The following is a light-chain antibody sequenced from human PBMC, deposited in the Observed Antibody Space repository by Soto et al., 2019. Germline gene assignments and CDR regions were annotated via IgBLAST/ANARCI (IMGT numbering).Light chain of an antibody. CDR2: AAS. J-gene: IGKJ5*01. Sequence: DIQMTQSPSSLSASVGDRVTITCRASQSISSYLNWYQQKQGKAPKLLIYAASSLQSGVPSRFSGSGSGTDFTLTISSLQPEDFAPYYCQQSYSTQITFGQGTRLEIK. V-gene: IGKV1-39*01. CDR3: QQSYSTQIT. CDR1: QSISSY.